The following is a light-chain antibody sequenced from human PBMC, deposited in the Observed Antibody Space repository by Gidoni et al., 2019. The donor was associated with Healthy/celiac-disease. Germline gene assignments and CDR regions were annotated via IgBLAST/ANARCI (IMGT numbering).Light chain of an antibody. CDR3: QQYNNWPFT. Sequence: EIVMTQSPATLSVSPGERATLSCRASQSVSSNLAWYQQKPGQAPRRLIYGASTRGTGIPARFSGSGSGTEFTLTISSLQSEDFAVYYCQQYNNWPFTFGPXTKVDIK. CDR1: QSVSSN. CDR2: GAS. V-gene: IGKV3-15*01. J-gene: IGKJ3*01.